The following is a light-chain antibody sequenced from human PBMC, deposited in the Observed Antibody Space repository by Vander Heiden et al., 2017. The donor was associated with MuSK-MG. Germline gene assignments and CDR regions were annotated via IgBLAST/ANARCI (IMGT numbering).Light chain of an antibody. J-gene: IGKJ4*01. CDR3: QQDASSPLT. Sequence: DIVMTQSPDSLAVSLGERATINCKSSQSVLYSSNNKNHLAWFQQKPGQPPKLLIYWASTRESGVPDRFSGSGSGTDFTLTISSLQAEDVAVYYCQQDASSPLTFGGGTKVEIK. CDR1: QSVLYSSNNKNH. CDR2: WAS. V-gene: IGKV4-1*01.